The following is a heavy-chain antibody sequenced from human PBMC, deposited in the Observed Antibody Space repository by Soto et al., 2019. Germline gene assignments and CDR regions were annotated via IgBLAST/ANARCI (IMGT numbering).Heavy chain of an antibody. D-gene: IGHD2-8*01. CDR2: MNPDSGNT. J-gene: IGHJ5*02. V-gene: IGHV1-8*01. Sequence: QVQLVPSGAEVKKPGASVKVSCKASGYTFIHYDINWVRQAPGQGLEWVGWMNPDSGNTGYAQNFRGRVSMTGNTSISSVYMELSSMTSEDTAVYYCARRRGSNGWFDLWGQGTLVTVSS. CDR1: GYTFIHYD. CDR3: ARRRGSNGWFDL.